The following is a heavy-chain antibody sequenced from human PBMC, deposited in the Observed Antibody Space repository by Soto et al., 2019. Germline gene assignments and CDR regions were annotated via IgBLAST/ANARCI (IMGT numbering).Heavy chain of an antibody. CDR3: AKVGDTVVVPAAMRDDAFDI. Sequence: QVQLVESGGGVVQPGRSLRLSCAASGFTFSSYGMHWVRQAPGKGLEWVAVISYDGSNKYYADSVKGRFTISRDNSKNTLYLQMNSLRAEDTAVYYCAKVGDTVVVPAAMRDDAFDIWGQGTMVTVSS. V-gene: IGHV3-30*18. CDR1: GFTFSSYG. CDR2: ISYDGSNK. J-gene: IGHJ3*02. D-gene: IGHD2-2*01.